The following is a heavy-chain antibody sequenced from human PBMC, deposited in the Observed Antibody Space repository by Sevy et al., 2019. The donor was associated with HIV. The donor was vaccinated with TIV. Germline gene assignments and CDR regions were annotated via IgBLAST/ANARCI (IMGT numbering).Heavy chain of an antibody. CDR1: GYTFTGYY. CDR3: ARGGGAKYGMDV. V-gene: IGHV1-2*06. J-gene: IGHJ6*02. CDR2: INPNSGGT. D-gene: IGHD1-26*01. Sequence: ASVKVSCKASGYTFTGYYMHWVRQAPGQGLEWMGRINPNSGGTNYAQKFQGRVTMTRDTSISTAYMELSRLRADDTAVYYCARGGGAKYGMDVWGQGTTVTVSS.